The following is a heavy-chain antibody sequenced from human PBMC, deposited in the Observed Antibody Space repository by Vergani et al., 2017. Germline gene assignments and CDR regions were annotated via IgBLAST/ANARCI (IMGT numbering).Heavy chain of an antibody. Sequence: QVQLVESGGNLVQPGRSLRLSCAAAGFKFSNFGMHWVRQVPGKGLEWVAFISYNGGNQYYADSVQGRFTISRDNTKNILYLQMSSLRVEDTALYYCAKYLRDSTDGLPDSWGPGTLVIVSS. J-gene: IGHJ4*02. CDR2: ISYNGGNQ. V-gene: IGHV3-33*05. CDR1: GFKFSNFG. CDR3: AKYLRDSTDGLPDS. D-gene: IGHD2-21*02.